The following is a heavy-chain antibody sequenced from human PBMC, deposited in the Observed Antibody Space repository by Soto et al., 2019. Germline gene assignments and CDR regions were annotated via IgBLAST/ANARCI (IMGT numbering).Heavy chain of an antibody. D-gene: IGHD6-13*01. J-gene: IGHJ6*03. CDR1: GFTFSCYS. CDR3: AREGGIADNVYYYYYMDG. Sequence: ESVGGLVKPGGSLRLSCAASGFTFSCYSMNWVRQAPGSGLEWVSSISSSSSYIYYADSVKGRFPIPRDNAKNSLYLQMNSLRAEDTAVYYCAREGGIADNVYYYYYMDGWGKGTPVNVSS. V-gene: IGHV3-21*01. CDR2: ISSSSSYI.